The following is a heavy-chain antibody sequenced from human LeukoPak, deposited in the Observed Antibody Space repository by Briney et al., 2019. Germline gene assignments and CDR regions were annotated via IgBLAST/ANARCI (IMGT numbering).Heavy chain of an antibody. CDR1: GGSISSSGNC. J-gene: IGHJ5*02. V-gene: IGHV4-39*01. CDR3: ARHGDPDYYFDSSGYYCWFDP. CDR2: IDYNGST. Sequence: KASETLSPTCTVSGGSISSSGNCWGWIRRPPGKGLEWIGSIDYNGSTYYTPYLKCRVTISVYTTQKQFSLKLTSVTAADTAVYYCARHGDPDYYFDSSGYYCWFDPWGQGTLVTVFS. D-gene: IGHD3-22*01.